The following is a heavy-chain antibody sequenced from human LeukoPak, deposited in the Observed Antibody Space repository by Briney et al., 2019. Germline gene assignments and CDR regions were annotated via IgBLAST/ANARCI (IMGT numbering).Heavy chain of an antibody. V-gene: IGHV1-2*02. Sequence: GASVKVSCKASGDTLSDYYIHWVRQAPGQGLEWMGWINPNSGGTNYAQKFQGRVTMTRDTSISTAYMELSRLKSDDTAVYYCASVDHWGSWFDPWGQGTLVTVSS. CDR2: INPNSGGT. CDR1: GDTLSDYY. CDR3: ASVDHWGSWFDP. D-gene: IGHD7-27*01. J-gene: IGHJ5*02.